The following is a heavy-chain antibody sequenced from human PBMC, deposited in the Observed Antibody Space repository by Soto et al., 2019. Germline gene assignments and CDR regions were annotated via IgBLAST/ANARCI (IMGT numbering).Heavy chain of an antibody. D-gene: IGHD1-26*01. CDR1: GGTFSSYA. CDR3: ARDRGVVGATKFDP. J-gene: IGHJ5*02. V-gene: IGHV1-69*13. CDR2: IIPIFGTA. Sequence: AVKVSCKASGGTFSSYAISWVRQAPGQGLEWMGGIIPIFGTANYAQKFQGRVTITADESTSTAYMELSSLRSEDTAVYYCARDRGVVGATKFDPWGQGTLVTVSS.